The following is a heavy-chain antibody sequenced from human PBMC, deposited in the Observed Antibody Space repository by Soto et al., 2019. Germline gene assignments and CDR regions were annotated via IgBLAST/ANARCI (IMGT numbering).Heavy chain of an antibody. CDR3: ARDFDSSGYYGPVGAFDI. J-gene: IGHJ3*02. V-gene: IGHV3-21*03. D-gene: IGHD3-22*01. Sequence: GGSLRLSCSASRFTFSSYTMNWVRQAPGKGLEWVSSISSSTTYIYYADSVKGRFTISRDNAENSLYLQVNSLRAEDTAVYYCARDFDSSGYYGPVGAFDIWGQGTMVTVSS. CDR1: RFTFSSYT. CDR2: ISSSTTYI.